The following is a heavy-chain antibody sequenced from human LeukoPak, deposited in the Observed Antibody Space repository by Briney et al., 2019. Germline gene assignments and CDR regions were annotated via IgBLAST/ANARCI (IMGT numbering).Heavy chain of an antibody. J-gene: IGHJ5*02. CDR3: ARDRGNWFDP. CDR1: GYIFTNYY. V-gene: IGHV1-2*02. CDR2: INPNSGGT. Sequence: ASVKVSCKASGYIFTNYYMHWVRQAPGQGFEWMGWINPNSGGTNFAQKFQGRVTMTRDTSISTAYMELSRLRSDDTAVYYCARDRGNWFDPWGQGTLVTVSS.